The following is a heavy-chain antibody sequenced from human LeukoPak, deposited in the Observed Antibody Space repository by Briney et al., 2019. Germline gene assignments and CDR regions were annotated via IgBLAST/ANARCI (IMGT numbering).Heavy chain of an antibody. CDR1: GYTFTSYY. V-gene: IGHV1-46*01. CDR3: AREGNQNIVVVVAATGGFDY. Sequence: ASVKVSCKASGYTFTSYYMHWVRQAPGQRLEWMGIINPSGGSTSYAQKFQGRVTMTRDTSTSTVYMELSSLRSGDTAVYYCAREGNQNIVVVVAATGGFDYWGQGTLVTVSS. CDR2: INPSGGST. J-gene: IGHJ4*02. D-gene: IGHD2-15*01.